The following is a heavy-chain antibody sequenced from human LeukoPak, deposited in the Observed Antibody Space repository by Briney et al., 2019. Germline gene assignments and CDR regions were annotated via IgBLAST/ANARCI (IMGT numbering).Heavy chain of an antibody. J-gene: IGHJ4*02. CDR1: GYTFTKSDY. V-gene: IGHV1-46*01. CDR2: INPSDGTT. CDR3: ARGPTDMDFDY. Sequence: GASVKVSCKSSGYTFTKSDYIHWVRQAPGQGLEWTGIINPSDGTTFYAQKFQGRVTLTRDTSTNTVFMELSSLRSDDTAVFYCARGPTDMDFDYWGQGSLVTVSS.